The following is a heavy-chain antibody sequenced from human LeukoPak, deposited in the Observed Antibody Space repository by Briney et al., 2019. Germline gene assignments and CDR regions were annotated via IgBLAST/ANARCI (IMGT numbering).Heavy chain of an antibody. CDR2: IRSDGNNK. CDR3: AREYSGSYYVAAFDV. Sequence: PGGSLRLSCAASGFTFNNYGMHWVRQAPGKGLEWVAVIRSDGNNKYYVDSVKGRFTASRDKSKNTLYLQMNSLRAEDTAVYYCAREYSGSYYVAAFDVWGQGTLVTVSS. CDR1: GFTFNNYG. D-gene: IGHD1-26*01. V-gene: IGHV3-33*01. J-gene: IGHJ3*01.